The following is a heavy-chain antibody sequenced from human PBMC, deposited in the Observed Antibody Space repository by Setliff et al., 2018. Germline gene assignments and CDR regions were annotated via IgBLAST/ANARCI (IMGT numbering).Heavy chain of an antibody. V-gene: IGHV1-69*05. J-gene: IGHJ6*03. CDR1: GDSFSNYA. CDR2: LIPMFGTP. CDR3: VREGVDSRSSTDYRYYMDV. Sequence: GASVKVSCKASGDSFSNYAISWVRQAPGQGLEWMGGLIPMFGTPGYAQKFQDRVTITTDESTSTAYMQLSSLGSEDTAVYYYVREGVDSRSSTDYRYYMDVWGKGTTVTVSS. D-gene: IGHD3-22*01.